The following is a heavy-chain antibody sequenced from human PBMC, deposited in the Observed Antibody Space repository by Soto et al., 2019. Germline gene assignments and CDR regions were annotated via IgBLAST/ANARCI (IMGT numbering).Heavy chain of an antibody. CDR2: INHSGRT. J-gene: IGHJ4*02. CDR1: GGSFSGYY. Sequence: QVQLQQWGAGLLKPSETLSLTCAVYGGSFSGYYWSWIRQPPGKGLEWIGEINHSGRTNYNPSLKSRVTISVDTSNNQFSLKLSSVTAADTAVYYCARVGWYSGSYGGIDWGQGTLVTVSS. CDR3: ARVGWYSGSYGGID. D-gene: IGHD1-26*01. V-gene: IGHV4-34*01.